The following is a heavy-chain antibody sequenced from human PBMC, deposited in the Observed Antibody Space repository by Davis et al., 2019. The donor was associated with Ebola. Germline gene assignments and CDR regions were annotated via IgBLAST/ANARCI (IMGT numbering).Heavy chain of an antibody. V-gene: IGHV3-21*01. CDR3: ARDRSGSYGYYGMDV. CDR1: GFSFSSYT. J-gene: IGHJ6*04. Sequence: AASGFSFSSYTMNWVRQTPGKGLEWVASISSSGNYIYYANSLKGRFTISRDNAKNSLYLQMNSLRDEDTAVYYCARDRSGSYGYYGMDVWGKGTTVTVSS. CDR2: ISSSGNYI. D-gene: IGHD1-26*01.